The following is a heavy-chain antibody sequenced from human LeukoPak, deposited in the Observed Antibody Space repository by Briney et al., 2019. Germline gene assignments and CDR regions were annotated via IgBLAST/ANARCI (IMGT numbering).Heavy chain of an antibody. D-gene: IGHD2-15*01. J-gene: IGHJ3*02. V-gene: IGHV3-7*01. Sequence: PGGSLRLSCAASGFTFSSYWMTWVRQAPEKGLEWVAQINLDGSGKNHVDSVKGRFTMSRDNAKNSLYLQMNSLRAEDTAVYYCARPVVAATTPDTFDIWGQGTMVTVSS. CDR1: GFTFSSYW. CDR3: ARPVVAATTPDTFDI. CDR2: INLDGSGK.